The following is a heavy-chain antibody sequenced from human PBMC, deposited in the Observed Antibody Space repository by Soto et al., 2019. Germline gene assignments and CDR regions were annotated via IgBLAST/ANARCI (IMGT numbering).Heavy chain of an antibody. CDR2: INANNGNP. J-gene: IGHJ4*02. CDR1: GYTFTTYD. V-gene: IGHV1-3*01. CDR3: VVSRGWWAFHY. Sequence: QVLLVQSGAEVKKPGASVQISCKASGYTFTTYDMHWVRQAPGQRLEWMGSINANNGNPKYSQRFQGRATFTRDTSATTGYVDLSSLISEDTAVYYSVVSRGWWAFHYMGKGTLVTVSS. D-gene: IGHD6-13*01.